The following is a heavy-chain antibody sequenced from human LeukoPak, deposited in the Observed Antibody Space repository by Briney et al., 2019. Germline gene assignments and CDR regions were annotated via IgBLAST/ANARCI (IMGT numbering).Heavy chain of an antibody. V-gene: IGHV3-48*02. J-gene: IGHJ4*02. CDR2: INHNAEMI. CDR3: ARDHDWAFDL. CDR1: GFPFGSYV. Sequence: GGSLRLSCAGSGFPFGSYVMSWVRQAPGKGLEWIAYINHNAEMIFYPDFVKGQFTISRDNPKKSLYLQMNALRYEDTAIYYCARDHDWAFDLWGQGTLVTVSS. D-gene: IGHD3-9*01.